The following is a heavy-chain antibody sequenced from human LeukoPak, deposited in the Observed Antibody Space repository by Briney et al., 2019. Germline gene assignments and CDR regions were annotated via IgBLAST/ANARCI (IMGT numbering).Heavy chain of an antibody. V-gene: IGHV3-21*01. D-gene: IGHD5-24*01. CDR2: ISSSSSYI. J-gene: IGHJ4*02. CDR3: ARDSSDGWLQLNYFDY. Sequence: GGSLRLSCAASGFTFSSYSMNWVRQAPGKGLEWVSSISSSSSYIYYADSVKGRFTISRDNAKNSLYLQMNSLRAEDTAVYYCARDSSDGWLQLNYFDYWGQGTLVTVSS. CDR1: GFTFSSYS.